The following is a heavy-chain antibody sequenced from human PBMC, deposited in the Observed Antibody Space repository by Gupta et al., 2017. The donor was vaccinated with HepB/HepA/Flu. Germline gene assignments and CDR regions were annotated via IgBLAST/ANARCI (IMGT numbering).Heavy chain of an antibody. CDR3: ARDTLVVVPAARSGWFDP. CDR1: GGSISSSNW. Sequence: QVQLQESGPGLVKPSGTLSLTCAVSGGSISSSNWWSWVRQPPGKGLEWIGEIYHSGSTNYNPSLKSRVTISVDKSKNQFSLKLSSVTAADTAVYYCARDTLVVVPAARSGWFDPWGQGTLVTVSS. V-gene: IGHV4-4*02. D-gene: IGHD2-2*01. J-gene: IGHJ5*02. CDR2: IYHSGST.